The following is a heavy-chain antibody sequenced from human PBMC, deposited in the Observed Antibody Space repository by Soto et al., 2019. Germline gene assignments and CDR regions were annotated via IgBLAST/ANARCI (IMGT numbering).Heavy chain of an antibody. Sequence: GESLKLSCKASGYRFSHYWIGWARQMPGKGLEWMGIIYPGDSDTRYSPSFQGQVTISADKSINTAYLQWSSLKASDTATYYGAGSCLLGMTCSFDDWGQGPLVTVAS. CDR2: IYPGDSDT. D-gene: IGHD1-1*01. J-gene: IGHJ4*02. CDR1: GYRFSHYW. V-gene: IGHV5-51*01. CDR3: AGSCLLGMTCSFDD.